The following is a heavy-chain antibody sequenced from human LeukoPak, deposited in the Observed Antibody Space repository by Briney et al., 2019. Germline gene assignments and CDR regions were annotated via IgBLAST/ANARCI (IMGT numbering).Heavy chain of an antibody. CDR2: INHSGST. CDR1: GGSFSGYY. D-gene: IGHD2-15*01. CDR3: ARLGYCSGGSCYPGWFDP. Sequence: SETLSLTCAAYGGSFSGYYWSWIRQPPGKGLEWIGEINHSGSTNYNPSLKSRVTISVDTSKNQFSLKLSSVTAADTAVYYCARLGYCSGGSCYPGWFDPWGQGTLVTVSS. J-gene: IGHJ5*02. V-gene: IGHV4-34*01.